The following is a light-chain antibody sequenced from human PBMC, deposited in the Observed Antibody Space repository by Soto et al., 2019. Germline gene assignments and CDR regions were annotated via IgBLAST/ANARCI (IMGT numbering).Light chain of an antibody. CDR2: DAV. J-gene: IGKJ4*01. V-gene: IGKV3-11*01. Sequence: EIVLTQSPDTLSLSPGERATLSCRASQTIRTYLMWYQQKPGQSPRLLVYDAVNRAAGAPDRFSGSGSGTDLTLTIRNVEPEDSAVYVCQQRSDWPPLTFGGGTKVEIK. CDR1: QTIRTY. CDR3: QQRSDWPPLT.